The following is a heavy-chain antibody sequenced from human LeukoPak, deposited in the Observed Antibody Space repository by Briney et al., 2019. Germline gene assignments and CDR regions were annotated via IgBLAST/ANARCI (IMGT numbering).Heavy chain of an antibody. D-gene: IGHD3-10*02. CDR1: GFTSSSYG. CDR2: ISSSGSNI. Sequence: GGSLRLSCAASGFTSSSYGMNWVRQAPGKGLEWVSYISSSGSNIYYADSVKGRFTISRDNAKNSLYLQMNSLRAEDTAVYYCAELGITMIGGVWGKGTTVTISS. CDR3: AELGITMIGGV. J-gene: IGHJ6*04. V-gene: IGHV3-48*03.